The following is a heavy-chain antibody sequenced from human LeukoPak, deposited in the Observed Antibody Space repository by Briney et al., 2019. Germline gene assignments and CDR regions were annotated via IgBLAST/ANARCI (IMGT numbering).Heavy chain of an antibody. CDR2: ISSSGNYI. Sequence: GGSLRLSCAASGFTFSSYTMNWVRQAPGKGLEWASSISSSGNYIYYADSLKGRFTISRDNAKNSLFLQINSLRAEDTAIYYCARRTNYDFDCWGQGTLVAASS. V-gene: IGHV3-21*01. CDR1: GFTFSSYT. J-gene: IGHJ4*02. CDR3: ARRTNYDFDC. D-gene: IGHD2-8*01.